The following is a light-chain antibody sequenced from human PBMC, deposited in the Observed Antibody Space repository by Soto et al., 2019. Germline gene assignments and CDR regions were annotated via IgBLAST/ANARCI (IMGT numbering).Light chain of an antibody. CDR2: DTF. V-gene: IGKV3-11*01. CDR1: QSINNC. J-gene: IGKJ5*01. Sequence: EIVLTQSPATMSLAPEERATLSCRASQSINNCFAWYQQKPGQAPRLLIYDTFIRAPGIPARFSGSGSGTDFTLTISSLAPEDFAVYYCQQCRNWPPFSFGQGTLLEIK. CDR3: QQCRNWPPFS.